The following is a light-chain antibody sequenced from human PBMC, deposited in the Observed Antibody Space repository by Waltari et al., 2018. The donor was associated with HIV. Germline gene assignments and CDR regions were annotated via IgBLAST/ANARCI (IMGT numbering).Light chain of an antibody. J-gene: IGLJ1*01. Sequence: QSALTQPASLSGSPGQSITISCSVFRSYIGYLNYVPLYQQNQGKVPKLIIYDVKYRPSGVSNRFSGSKSNSAAFLNISGLQTEDEAVYHCCSYTSGSTHVFGTGTEVTVL. CDR2: DVK. CDR1: RSYIGYLNY. CDR3: CSYTSGSTHV. V-gene: IGLV2-14*03.